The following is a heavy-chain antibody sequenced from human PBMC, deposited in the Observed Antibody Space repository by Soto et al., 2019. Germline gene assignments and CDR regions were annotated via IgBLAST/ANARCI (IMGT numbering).Heavy chain of an antibody. V-gene: IGHV1-2*04. Sequence: GASVKISCMASGYSFTAYYMHCVRQAPGQGLEWKGWINPKSGGTNYEPKIQGWVTMTRDTSISTAYMELSRLRSDDTAVYYWARGGIVVVPAPHLFDYWGQGTLVTVSS. CDR2: INPKSGGT. J-gene: IGHJ4*02. CDR3: ARGGIVVVPAPHLFDY. CDR1: GYSFTAYY. D-gene: IGHD2-2*01.